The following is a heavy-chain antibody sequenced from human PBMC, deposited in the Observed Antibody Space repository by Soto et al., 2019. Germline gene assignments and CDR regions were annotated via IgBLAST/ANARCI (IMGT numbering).Heavy chain of an antibody. J-gene: IGHJ5*02. Sequence: QVRLQESGPGLVKPSETLSLTCTVSGGSISSGDYYWSWIRQPPGKGLEWIGYIYYSGSTYYNPSLKSRVTISVDTSNNPFSLRLPAVTGADTAVYYCVRGSQWFDPWGQGTLVTVSS. CDR3: VRGSQWFDP. CDR1: GGSISSGDYY. CDR2: IYYSGST. V-gene: IGHV4-30-4*01.